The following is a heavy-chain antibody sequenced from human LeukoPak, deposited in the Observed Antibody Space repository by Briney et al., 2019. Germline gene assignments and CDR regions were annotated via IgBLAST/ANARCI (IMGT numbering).Heavy chain of an antibody. D-gene: IGHD1-20*01. CDR3: ARDNWNDGTNFDY. J-gene: IGHJ4*02. V-gene: IGHV3-30*01. CDR1: GFTFSSYA. CDR2: ISYDGSNK. Sequence: GRSLRLSCAASGFTFSSYAMHWVRQAPGKGLEWVAVISYDGSNKYYADSVKGRFTISRDNSKNTLYLQMNSLRAEDTAVYYCARDNWNDGTNFDYWGQGTRVIDSS.